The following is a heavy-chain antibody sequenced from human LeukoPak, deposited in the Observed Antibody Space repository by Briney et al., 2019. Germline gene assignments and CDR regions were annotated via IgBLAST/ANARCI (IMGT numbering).Heavy chain of an antibody. D-gene: IGHD5-12*01. CDR1: GYTFTGYY. CDR2: INPNSGGT. CDR3: ASQKVRRGYSGYYFDY. V-gene: IGHV1-2*02. J-gene: IGHJ4*02. Sequence: ASVRVSCKASGYTFTGYYMHWVRQAPGQGLEWMGWINPNSGGTNYAQKFQGRVTMTRDTSISTAYMELSSLRSEDTAVYYCASQKVRRGYSGYYFDYWGQGTLVTVSS.